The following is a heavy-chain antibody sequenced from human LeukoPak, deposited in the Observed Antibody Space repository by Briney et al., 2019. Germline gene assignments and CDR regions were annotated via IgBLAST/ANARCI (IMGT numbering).Heavy chain of an antibody. CDR1: GFTFSNAW. V-gene: IGHV3-15*01. J-gene: IGHJ4*02. Sequence: PGGSLRLSCVASGFTFSNAWMSWVRQAPGKGLEWVGRIKSKTDGGTTDYAAPVKGRFTISRDDSKNTLYLQMNSLKTEDTAVYYCTTDHYPGTAGFDYWGQGTLVTVSS. CDR2: IKSKTDGGTT. CDR3: TTDHYPGTAGFDY. D-gene: IGHD6-13*01.